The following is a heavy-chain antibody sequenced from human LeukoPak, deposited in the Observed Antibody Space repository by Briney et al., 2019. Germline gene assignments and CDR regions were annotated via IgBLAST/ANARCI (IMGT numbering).Heavy chain of an antibody. J-gene: IGHJ4*02. Sequence: GGSLRLSCAASGFTFSSYGMHWVRQAPGKGLEWVAFIRYDGSNKYYADSVKGRFTVSRDNSKNTLYLQMNSLRAEDTAVFYCAKESQQLVDYWGQGILVTVSS. V-gene: IGHV3-30*02. CDR3: AKESQQLVDY. CDR1: GFTFSSYG. CDR2: IRYDGSNK. D-gene: IGHD6-13*01.